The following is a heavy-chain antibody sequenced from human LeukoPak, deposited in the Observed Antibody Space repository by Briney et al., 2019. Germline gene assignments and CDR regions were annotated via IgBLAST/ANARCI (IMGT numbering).Heavy chain of an antibody. CDR3: ARPDEQQLVRDAFDI. Sequence: GGSLRLSCAASGFTFNSYSMNWVRQAPGKGLEWVSSISSSSSYIYYADSVKGRFTISRDNAKNSLYLQMNSLRAEDTAVYYCARPDEQQLVRDAFDIWGQGTMVTVSS. J-gene: IGHJ3*02. CDR1: GFTFNSYS. CDR2: ISSSSSYI. V-gene: IGHV3-21*01. D-gene: IGHD6-13*01.